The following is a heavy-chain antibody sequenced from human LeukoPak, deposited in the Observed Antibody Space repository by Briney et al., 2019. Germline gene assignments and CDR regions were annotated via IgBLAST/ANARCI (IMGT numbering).Heavy chain of an antibody. CDR2: INHSGST. Sequence: SETLSLTCAVYGGSFSGYYWSWIRQPPGKGLKWIGEINHSGSTNYNPSLKSRVTISVDTSKNQFSLKLSSVTAADTAVYYCARSPPIMITFGGVILEGYYFDYWGQGTLVTVSS. V-gene: IGHV4-34*01. CDR1: GGSFSGYY. D-gene: IGHD3-16*02. CDR3: ARSPPIMITFGGVILEGYYFDY. J-gene: IGHJ4*02.